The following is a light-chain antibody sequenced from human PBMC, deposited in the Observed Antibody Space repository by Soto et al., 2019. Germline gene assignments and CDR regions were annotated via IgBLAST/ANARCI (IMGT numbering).Light chain of an antibody. Sequence: DIQMTQSPSTLSASVGDRVTITCRASQTISSWLAWYQQKPGKAPKLLIYKASTLKSGVPSRFSGSGSGTEFTLTISSLQPDDFATYYCRHYNSYSEAFGQGTKVDI. CDR3: RHYNSYSEA. J-gene: IGKJ1*01. CDR1: QTISSW. CDR2: KAS. V-gene: IGKV1-5*03.